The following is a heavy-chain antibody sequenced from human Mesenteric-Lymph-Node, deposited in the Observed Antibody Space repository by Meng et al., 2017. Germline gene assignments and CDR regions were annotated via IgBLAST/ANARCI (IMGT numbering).Heavy chain of an antibody. J-gene: IGHJ4*02. D-gene: IGHD6-13*01. CDR2: IIPSGGST. V-gene: IGHV1-46*01. CDR3: AISLQGIWQGRALPDY. Sequence: ASVKVSCKASGGTFSSYAISWVRQAPGQGLEWMGGIIPSGGSTSYAQKFQGRVTMTRDTSTSTVYMELSSLRSEDTAVYYCAISLQGIWQGRALPDYWSQGTLVTVSS. CDR1: GGTFSSYA.